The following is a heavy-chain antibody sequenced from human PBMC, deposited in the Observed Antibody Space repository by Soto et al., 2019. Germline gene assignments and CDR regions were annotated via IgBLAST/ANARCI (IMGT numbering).Heavy chain of an antibody. Sequence: QVQLVQSGAEVKKPGSSVKVSCKASGGTFNTYAISWVRQSPGQGLEYMGGIIPMFGTTNYAQQFQGRVTITADESTSTAYMGLSSLRSEEKAVHYCASSTVVTPRYFDYWGQGTLVTVSS. D-gene: IGHD2-21*02. CDR3: ASSTVVTPRYFDY. J-gene: IGHJ4*02. CDR1: GGTFNTYA. V-gene: IGHV1-69*12. CDR2: IIPMFGTT.